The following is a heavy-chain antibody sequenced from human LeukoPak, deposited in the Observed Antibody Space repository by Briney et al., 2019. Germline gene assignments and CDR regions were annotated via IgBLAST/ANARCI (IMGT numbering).Heavy chain of an antibody. CDR1: GLPIADFA. V-gene: IGHV3-43*02. Sequence: GGSLILSCVVSGLPIADFAMHWVRQAPGKGLEWVSLISGDGVSTFYADSVKGRFSISRDNSKNSLSLEMNSLRTEDTAMYYCARESGKFDYWGQGTLVAVSS. J-gene: IGHJ4*02. CDR3: ARESGKFDY. CDR2: ISGDGVST.